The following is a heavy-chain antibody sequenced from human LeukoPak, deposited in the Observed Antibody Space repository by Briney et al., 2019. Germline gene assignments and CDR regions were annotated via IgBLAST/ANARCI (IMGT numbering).Heavy chain of an antibody. CDR1: GCTFTSYD. Sequence: ASVKVSCKASGCTFTSYDINWVRQATGQGLEWMGWMNPNSGNTGYAQKFQGRVTMTRNTSISTAYMELSSLRSEDTAVYYCARGSRRRGYCSGGSCYGFHNWFDPWGQGTLVTVSS. CDR2: MNPNSGNT. CDR3: ARGSRRRGYCSGGSCYGFHNWFDP. V-gene: IGHV1-8*01. J-gene: IGHJ5*02. D-gene: IGHD2-15*01.